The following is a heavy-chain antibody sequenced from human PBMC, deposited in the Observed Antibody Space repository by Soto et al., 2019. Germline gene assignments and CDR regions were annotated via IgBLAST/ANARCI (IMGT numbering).Heavy chain of an antibody. V-gene: IGHV4-31*03. Sequence: QVQLQESGPRLVEASQTLSLTCTVSNASITSSGYYWSWVRQPPGKRLEWIGYIYHSGSTFYSPSLQRRLTMSADTSKNQFSLTLRSVTAAGTAVYHCARMSGTYYVPDYWGQGTLVTVSS. CDR2: IYHSGST. CDR3: ARMSGTYYVPDY. CDR1: NASITSSGYY. J-gene: IGHJ4*02. D-gene: IGHD1-26*01.